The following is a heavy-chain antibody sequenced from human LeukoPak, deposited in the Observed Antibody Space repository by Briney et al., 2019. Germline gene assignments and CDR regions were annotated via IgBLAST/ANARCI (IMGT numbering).Heavy chain of an antibody. CDR1: GYTFTRYG. Sequence: ASVKVSCTASGYTFTRYGISWVRQAPGQGLEWMGWISAYNGNTNYAQKLQGRVTMTTDTSTSTAYMELRSLRSDDTAVYYCARDGYSYGYVAYWGQGTLVTVSS. V-gene: IGHV1-18*01. D-gene: IGHD5-18*01. CDR3: ARDGYSYGYVAY. CDR2: ISAYNGNT. J-gene: IGHJ4*02.